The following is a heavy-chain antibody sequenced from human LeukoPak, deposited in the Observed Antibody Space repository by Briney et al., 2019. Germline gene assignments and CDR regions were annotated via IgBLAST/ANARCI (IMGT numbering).Heavy chain of an antibody. Sequence: SGGTVRLSCAASGFTFYSFSMNWVRPAQGKGLEWVSSINSSNRYIAYADSGKGRFTIDSDDATDSLYLQMNSLEDDAAAVCDCARDFTVPDAFDIWGQGTMVTVSS. V-gene: IGHV3-21*01. CDR2: INSSNRYI. CDR3: ARDFTVPDAFDI. J-gene: IGHJ3*02. D-gene: IGHD2-8*02. CDR1: GFTFYSFS.